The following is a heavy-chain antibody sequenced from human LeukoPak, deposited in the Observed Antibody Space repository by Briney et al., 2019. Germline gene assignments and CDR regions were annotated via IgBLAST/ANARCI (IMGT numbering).Heavy chain of an antibody. Sequence: PGGSLRLSCAASGFTFSIYSMNWVRQAPGKGLEWVSLISSSSSYIYHADSVKGRFTFSRDNAKNSLFLQMNSLKAEDTAMYYCARAVDSRYYYYMDVWGKGTTVTVSS. J-gene: IGHJ6*03. CDR2: ISSSSSYI. CDR1: GFTFSIYS. CDR3: ARAVDSRYYYYMDV. D-gene: IGHD2-15*01. V-gene: IGHV3-21*01.